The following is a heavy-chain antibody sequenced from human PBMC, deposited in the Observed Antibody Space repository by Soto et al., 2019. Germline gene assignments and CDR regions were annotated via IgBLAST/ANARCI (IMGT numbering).Heavy chain of an antibody. D-gene: IGHD2-2*02. CDR3: ARGSGKDIVVVPAAIRVVALDV. V-gene: IGHV1-18*04. CDR2: ISAYNGNT. Sequence: VASVKVSFKASGYTFTSYGISWVRQAPGQGLEWMGWISAYNGNTNYAQKLQGRVTMTTDTSTSTAYMELRSLRSDDTAVYYCARGSGKDIVVVPAAIRVVALDVWGQGTTVTVSS. CDR1: GYTFTSYG. J-gene: IGHJ6*02.